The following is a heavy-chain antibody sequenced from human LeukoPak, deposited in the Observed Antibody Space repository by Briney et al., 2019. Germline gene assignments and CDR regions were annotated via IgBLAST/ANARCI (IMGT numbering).Heavy chain of an antibody. D-gene: IGHD3-16*01. CDR1: GYTFTGYY. V-gene: IGHV1-2*02. J-gene: IGHJ4*02. Sequence: ASVKVSCKASGYTFTGYYMHWVRQAPGKGLEWMGWINPNSGGKNYAQKFQGRLTMTRDTSISTAYMRLGRLRADDTDFYYCANLHLGFVYWRERAHATVPS. CDR2: INPNSGGK. CDR3: ANLHLGFVY.